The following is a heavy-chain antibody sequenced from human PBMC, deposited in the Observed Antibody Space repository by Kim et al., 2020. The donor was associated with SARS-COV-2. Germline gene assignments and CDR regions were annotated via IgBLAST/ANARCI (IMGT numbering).Heavy chain of an antibody. Sequence: GGSLRLSCAASGFTFSSYSMNWVRQAPGKGLEWVSSISSSSYIYYADSVKGRFTISRDNAKNSLYLQMNSLRAEDTAVYYCASLVIAAAGTEDYYGMDVWGQGTTVTVSS. J-gene: IGHJ6*02. V-gene: IGHV3-21*01. D-gene: IGHD6-13*01. CDR3: ASLVIAAAGTEDYYGMDV. CDR2: ISSSSYI. CDR1: GFTFSSYS.